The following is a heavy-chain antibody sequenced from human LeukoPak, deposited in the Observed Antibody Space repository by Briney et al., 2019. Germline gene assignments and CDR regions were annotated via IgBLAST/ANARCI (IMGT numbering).Heavy chain of an antibody. CDR2: INPASGGT. CDR1: GYSFTGYY. V-gene: IGHV1-2*02. CDR3: ARTSGTTFGFSDF. Sequence: GASVKVSCKASGYSFTGYYVHWVRQAPGQGLGWMGWINPASGGTNYAQKFQGRVTMTRDTSISTAYMELSSLRSDDTAVYYCARTSGTTFGFSDFWGQGTLVTVSS. D-gene: IGHD3-16*01. J-gene: IGHJ4*02.